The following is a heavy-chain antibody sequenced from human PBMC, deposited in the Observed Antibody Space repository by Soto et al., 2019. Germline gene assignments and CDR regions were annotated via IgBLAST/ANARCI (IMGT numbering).Heavy chain of an antibody. CDR1: GYTFTSYA. D-gene: IGHD2-8*02. Sequence: QVQLVQSGSELKKPGASVKVSCKASGYTFTSYAMNWVRQAPGQGLEWMGWINTNSGNPTYAQGFTGRFVFSLGTSDSTVYVQICAIRAEDTAVYCCARGVFPSGVWFGHNWFDPWGKGTLVTVSS. J-gene: IGHJ5*02. V-gene: IGHV7-4-1*01. CDR2: INTNSGNP. CDR3: ARGVFPSGVWFGHNWFDP.